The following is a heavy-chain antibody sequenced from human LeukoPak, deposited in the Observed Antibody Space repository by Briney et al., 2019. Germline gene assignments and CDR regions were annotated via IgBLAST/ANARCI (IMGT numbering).Heavy chain of an antibody. CDR1: GFTFSSYG. J-gene: IGHJ4*02. D-gene: IGHD3-9*01. CDR2: ISYDGSNK. CDR3: AKDSTRYFDWLLFS. Sequence: GGSLRLSCAASGFTFSSYGMHWVRQAPGKGLEWVAVISYDGSNKYYADSVKGRFTISRDNSKNTLYLQMNSLRAEDTAVYYCAKDSTRYFDWLLFSWGQGTLVTVSS. V-gene: IGHV3-30*18.